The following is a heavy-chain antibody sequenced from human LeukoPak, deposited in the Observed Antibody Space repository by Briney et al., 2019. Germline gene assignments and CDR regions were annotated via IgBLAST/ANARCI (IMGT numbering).Heavy chain of an antibody. CDR3: ARDQRAVAGRSNWFDP. V-gene: IGHV3-21*01. J-gene: IGHJ5*02. CDR1: GFTFSSYS. CDR2: ISSSSSYI. Sequence: GGSLRLSCAASGFTFSSYSMNWVRQAPGNGLDWVSSISSSSSYIYYADSVKGRFTISRDNAKNSLYLQMNSLRAEDTAVYYCARDQRAVAGRSNWFDPWGQGTLVTVSS. D-gene: IGHD6-19*01.